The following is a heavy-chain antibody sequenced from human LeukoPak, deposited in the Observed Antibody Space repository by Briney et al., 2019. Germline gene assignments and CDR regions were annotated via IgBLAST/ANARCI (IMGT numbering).Heavy chain of an antibody. CDR3: ARHNARQRGWIGEVDY. J-gene: IGHJ4*02. V-gene: IGHV4-59*08. CDR2: IYYTGST. D-gene: IGHD3-10*01. CDR1: GGTINNYY. Sequence: SETLSLTCSVSGGTINNYYWSWIRWPPGKGLEWIAYIYYTGSTNYNPSLKSRVTISVDTSKNQFSLMLSSVTAADAAVYFCARHNARQRGWIGEVDYWGQGALVTVSS.